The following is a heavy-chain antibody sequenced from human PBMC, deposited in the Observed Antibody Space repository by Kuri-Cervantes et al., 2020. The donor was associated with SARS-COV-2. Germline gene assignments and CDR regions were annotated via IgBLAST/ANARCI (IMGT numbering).Heavy chain of an antibody. D-gene: IGHD2-21*01. CDR3: YCAPKEGFDS. J-gene: IGHJ4*02. Sequence: ASVKVSCKASGYTFTGYYMHWVRQAPGQGLEWMGMVKTNSGNTLYAQIFQGRVTMTRDTSISTVYMELSSLTSEDTAIYYCYCAPKEGFDSWGQGTLVTVSS. CDR1: GYTFTGYY. CDR2: VKTNSGNT. V-gene: IGHV1-8*02.